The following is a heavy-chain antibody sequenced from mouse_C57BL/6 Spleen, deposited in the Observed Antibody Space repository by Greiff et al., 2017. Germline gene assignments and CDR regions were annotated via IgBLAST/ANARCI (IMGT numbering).Heavy chain of an antibody. CDR1: GYTFTSYW. CDR3: ARTGSSYPDY. D-gene: IGHD1-1*01. J-gene: IGHJ2*01. Sequence: QVQLQQPGAELVRPGTSVKMSCKASGYTFTSYWMHWVKQRPGQGLEWIGVIDPSDSYTNYNQKFKGKATLTVDTSSSTAYMQLSSLTSEDSAVYYFARTGSSYPDYWGQGTTLTVSS. V-gene: IGHV1-59*01. CDR2: IDPSDSYT.